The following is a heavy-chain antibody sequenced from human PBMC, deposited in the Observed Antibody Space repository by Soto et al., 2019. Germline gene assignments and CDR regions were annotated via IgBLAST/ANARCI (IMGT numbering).Heavy chain of an antibody. V-gene: IGHV3-30-3*01. Sequence: PGGSLRLSCVASGFTFSSYALHWVRQAPGKGLEWVAVTSYDGSNKYYADSVEGRFTISRDNSKNTLYLQTSSLTTEDTAMYYCERDWETSATGLIDSWGQGTLVTVSS. CDR1: GFTFSSYA. CDR3: ERDWETSATGLIDS. CDR2: TSYDGSNK. D-gene: IGHD3-9*01. J-gene: IGHJ4*02.